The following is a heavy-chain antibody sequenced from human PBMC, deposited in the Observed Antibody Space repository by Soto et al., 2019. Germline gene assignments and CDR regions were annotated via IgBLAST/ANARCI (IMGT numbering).Heavy chain of an antibody. CDR3: ARGSVDTAMVTIYPHLGDFDY. CDR1: EFTFSNYA. Sequence: GSLRLSCAASEFTFSNYAMSWVRQAPGKGLEWVSSISDNGGTTYYADSVKGRFTISRDNSKNTLYLQMNSLRAADTAVYYCARGSVDTAMVTIYPHLGDFDYWGQGTLVTVSS. D-gene: IGHD5-18*01. J-gene: IGHJ4*02. CDR2: ISDNGGTT. V-gene: IGHV3-23*01.